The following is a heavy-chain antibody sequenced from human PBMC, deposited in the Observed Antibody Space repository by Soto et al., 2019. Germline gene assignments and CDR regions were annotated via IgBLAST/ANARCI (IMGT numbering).Heavy chain of an antibody. J-gene: IGHJ5*02. CDR3: ARAAAWNYIYWFDP. CDR1: GYVFTTYD. V-gene: IGHV1-8*01. CDR2: TNPHSGDT. D-gene: IGHD1-7*01. Sequence: QVQLVQSGAEVKKPGASVKVSCRASGYVFTTYDSNWVRQAPGQGLDWMGWTNPHSGDTVYAQKFQGRVTLTTNSSISTAYMELSSLRSDDTAVYYCARAAAWNYIYWFDPWGQGTPVPVAS.